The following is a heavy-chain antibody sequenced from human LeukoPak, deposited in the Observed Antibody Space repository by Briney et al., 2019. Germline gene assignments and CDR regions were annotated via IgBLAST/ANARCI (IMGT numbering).Heavy chain of an antibody. J-gene: IGHJ4*02. CDR2: INSDGSNT. CDR3: ARVRDISGHWGFLDY. CDR1: GFTFRSYA. V-gene: IGHV3-74*01. D-gene: IGHD6-19*01. Sequence: GGSLRLSCVASGFTFRSYAMNWVRQAPGKGLVWVSRINSDGSNTNYANSVKGRFTISRDNAKNTLYLQMNSLRAEDTAVFYCARVRDISGHWGFLDYWGQGTLVTVSS.